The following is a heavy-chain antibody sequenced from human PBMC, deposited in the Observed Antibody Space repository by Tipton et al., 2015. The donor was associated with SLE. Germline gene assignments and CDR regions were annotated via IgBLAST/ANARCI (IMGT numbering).Heavy chain of an antibody. CDR2: IYTRGST. Sequence: TLSLTCTVSGGSISSGSYYWSWIRQPAGKGLEWLGRIYTRGSTNYNPSLKSRVTISIDTSKNQFSLKLSSVTAADTAVYYCARDAYNGFDYWGQGALVTVSS. J-gene: IGHJ4*02. V-gene: IGHV4-61*02. D-gene: IGHD5-24*01. CDR1: GGSISSGSYY. CDR3: ARDAYNGFDY.